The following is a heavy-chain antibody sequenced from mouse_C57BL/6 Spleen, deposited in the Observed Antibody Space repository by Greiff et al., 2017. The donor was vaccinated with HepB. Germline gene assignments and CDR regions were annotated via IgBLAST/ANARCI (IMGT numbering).Heavy chain of an antibody. V-gene: IGHV1-72*01. J-gene: IGHJ1*03. Sequence: QVQLQQPGAELVKPGASVKLSCKASGYTFTSYWVHWVKQRPGRGLEWIGRIDPNSGGTKYNEKFKSKATLTVDKPSSTAYMQLSSLTSEDSAVYYCARSRSDPYYYGSSYWYFDVWGTGTTVTVSS. CDR3: ARSRSDPYYYGSSYWYFDV. D-gene: IGHD1-1*01. CDR1: GYTFTSYW. CDR2: IDPNSGGT.